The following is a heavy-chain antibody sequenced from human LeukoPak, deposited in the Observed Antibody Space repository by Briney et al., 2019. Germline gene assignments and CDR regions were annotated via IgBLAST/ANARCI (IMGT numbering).Heavy chain of an antibody. D-gene: IGHD2-8*01. J-gene: IGHJ4*02. Sequence: PSETLSLTCTVSDSSITSTYYWAWFRQPPGKGLEWIATVFRLQTVRTFNNPSLESRVTMSLDPSQSQFSLNLPSVTAADTALYFCARVLHAPYLIDSWGQGTLVTVSS. CDR3: ARVLHAPYLIDS. CDR2: VFRLQTVRT. CDR1: DSSITSTYY. V-gene: IGHV4-38-2*02.